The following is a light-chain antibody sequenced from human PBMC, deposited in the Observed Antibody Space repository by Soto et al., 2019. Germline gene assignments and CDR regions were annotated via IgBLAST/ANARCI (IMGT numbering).Light chain of an antibody. CDR1: ISDVGGYNY. CDR3: SSFTTISTPLYV. CDR2: EVS. J-gene: IGLJ1*01. V-gene: IGLV2-14*03. Sequence: QCSLTQPASVSGSPGQSIAISCTRTISDVGGYNYVSWYQQHPVRAPRLIIFEVSHRPSGVSNRLYGSKSGNTASLTISGLQAEDEADCYCSSFTTISTPLYVFGTGTKVTAL.